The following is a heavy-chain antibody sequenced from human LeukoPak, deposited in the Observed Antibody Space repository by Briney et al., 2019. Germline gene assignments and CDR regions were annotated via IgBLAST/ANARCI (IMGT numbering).Heavy chain of an antibody. V-gene: IGHV3-23*01. CDR3: AKELLVVGYYDCTGYYFDY. Sequence: GGSLRLSCAASGFTFSSYAMSWVRQAPGKGLEWVSAISGSGGSTYYADSVKGRFTISRDNSKNTLYLQMNSLRAEDTAVYYCAKELLVVGYYDCTGYYFDYWGQGTLVTVSS. D-gene: IGHD3-22*01. J-gene: IGHJ4*02. CDR1: GFTFSSYA. CDR2: ISGSGGST.